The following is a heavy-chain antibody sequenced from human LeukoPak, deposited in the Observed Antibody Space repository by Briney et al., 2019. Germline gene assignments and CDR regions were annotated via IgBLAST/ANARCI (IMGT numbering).Heavy chain of an antibody. CDR3: TTDLFSDYYGSRGY. Sequence: GGSLSLSCAASGFTFCKAWMRWVRRAPERGREGGGRIKSKTDGGTTDYAARVKGRFTISRDDSKSTLYLQMNSLKTEDTAVYYCTTDLFSDYYGSRGYWGQGTLVTVSS. V-gene: IGHV3-15*01. J-gene: IGHJ4*02. CDR1: GFTFCKAW. CDR2: IKSKTDGGTT. D-gene: IGHD3-10*01.